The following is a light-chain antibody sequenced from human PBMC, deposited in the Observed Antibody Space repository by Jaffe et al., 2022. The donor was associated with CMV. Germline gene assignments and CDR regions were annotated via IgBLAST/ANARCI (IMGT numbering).Light chain of an antibody. Sequence: QSALTQPRSVSGSPGQSVTISCTGTSSDVGSYNYVSWYQQYPGKAPKLMISDVSKRPSGVPDRFSGSKSGNTASLTISGLQAEDEADYYCCSYAGSYTFGELFGGGTKLTVL. J-gene: IGLJ2*01. V-gene: IGLV2-11*01. CDR1: SSDVGSYNY. CDR2: DVS. CDR3: CSYAGSYTFGEL.